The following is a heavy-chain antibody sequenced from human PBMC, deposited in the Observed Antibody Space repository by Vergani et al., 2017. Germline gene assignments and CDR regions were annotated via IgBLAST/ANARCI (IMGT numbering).Heavy chain of an antibody. CDR1: GYTFTSYY. CDR3: ATDQPLLRYFD. CDR2: INPSGGST. D-gene: IGHD3-9*01. Sequence: QVQLVQSGAEVKKPGASVKVSCKASGYTFTSYYMHWVRQAPGQGLEWMGIINPSGGSTSYAQKFQGRVTMTEDTSTDTAYMELSSLRSEDTAVYYCATDQPLLRYFDWGQGTLVTVSS. V-gene: IGHV1-46*01. J-gene: IGHJ4*02.